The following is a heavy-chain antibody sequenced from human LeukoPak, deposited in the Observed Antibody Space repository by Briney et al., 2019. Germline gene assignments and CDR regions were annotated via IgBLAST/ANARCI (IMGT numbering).Heavy chain of an antibody. CDR2: IYTSGST. V-gene: IGHV4-61*02. Sequence: PSETLSLTCTVSGGSISSGSYYWSWIRQPAGKGLEWIGRIYTSGSTNYNPSLKSRVTISVDTSKNQFSLKLSSVTAADTAVYYCAREADDFWSGPNWFDPWGQGTLVTVSS. CDR1: GGSISSGSYY. CDR3: AREADDFWSGPNWFDP. D-gene: IGHD3-3*01. J-gene: IGHJ5*02.